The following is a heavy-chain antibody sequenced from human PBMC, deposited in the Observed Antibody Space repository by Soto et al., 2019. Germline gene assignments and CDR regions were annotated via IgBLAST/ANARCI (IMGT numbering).Heavy chain of an antibody. CDR1: GGSISGYY. D-gene: IGHD2-21*02. J-gene: IGHJ4*02. V-gene: IGHV4-59*01. CDR2: IYYNGIT. Sequence: SETLSLTCTISGGSISGYYWSWIRQPPGKGLEWVGFIYYNGITNYNPSLKSRVSISLDRSKNQFSLKLRSVTAADTAVYYCARTLTAIDYWGQGTLVTVSS. CDR3: ARTLTAIDY.